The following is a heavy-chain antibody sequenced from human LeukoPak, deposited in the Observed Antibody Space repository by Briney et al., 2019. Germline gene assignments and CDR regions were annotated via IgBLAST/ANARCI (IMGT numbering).Heavy chain of an antibody. Sequence: GGSLRLSCVASGFTFSDHAMSWVRQAPGKGLEWVSAISGSAGSTYYADSVKGRFTISRDNSKNTLYLQMNSLRAEDTAVYYCAKSNDYGDRDPFDYWGQRTLVTVSS. D-gene: IGHD4-17*01. J-gene: IGHJ4*02. CDR3: AKSNDYGDRDPFDY. CDR1: GFTFSDHA. V-gene: IGHV3-23*01. CDR2: ISGSAGST.